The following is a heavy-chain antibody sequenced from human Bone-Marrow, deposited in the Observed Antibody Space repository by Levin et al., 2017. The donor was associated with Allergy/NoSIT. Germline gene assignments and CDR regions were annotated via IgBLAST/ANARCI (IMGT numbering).Heavy chain of an antibody. CDR1: GFTFHTYA. D-gene: IGHD2-8*01. Sequence: GESLKISCAASGFTFHTYAMNWVRQTPGKGLEWVSTIGSDGNNTFYADSVQGRFTISRDNSKNTLYLQMNSLRDDDTGVYYCAKHGYCPDGVCRRTTWFDPWGQGTLVTVS. V-gene: IGHV3-23*01. J-gene: IGHJ5*02. CDR3: AKHGYCPDGVCRRTTWFDP. CDR2: IGSDGNNT.